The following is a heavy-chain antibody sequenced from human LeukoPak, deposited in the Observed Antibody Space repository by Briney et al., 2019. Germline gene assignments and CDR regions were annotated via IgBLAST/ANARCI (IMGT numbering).Heavy chain of an antibody. J-gene: IGHJ4*02. V-gene: IGHV3-21*01. CDR1: GFTFSSYS. CDR2: IKSSRRYI. D-gene: IGHD6-19*01. CDR3: ARVKSGWYFFDY. Sequence: PGGSLRLSCAASGFTFSSYSMTWVRQAPGKGREWVSSIKSSRRYIHYLDAVNRRFTISIDNGKNLLYLPMNNLRAEDTPVWYCARVKSGWYFFDYWGQGTLVTVSS.